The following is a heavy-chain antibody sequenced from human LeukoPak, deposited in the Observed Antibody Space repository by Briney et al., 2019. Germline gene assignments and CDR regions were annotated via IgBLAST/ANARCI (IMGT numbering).Heavy chain of an antibody. Sequence: PGGSLRLSCAASGFTFSDYYMSWIRQAPGKGLEWVSYISSSGSTIYYADSVKGRFTISRDNAKNSLYLQMNSLRAEDTAVYYWSRSPRQVAAYHAFDIWGQGTMVTVSS. CDR3: SRSPRQVAAYHAFDI. CDR1: GFTFSDYY. D-gene: IGHD6-19*01. CDR2: ISSSGSTI. V-gene: IGHV3-11*01. J-gene: IGHJ3*02.